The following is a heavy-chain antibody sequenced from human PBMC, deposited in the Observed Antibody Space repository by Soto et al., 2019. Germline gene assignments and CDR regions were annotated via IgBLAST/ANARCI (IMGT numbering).Heavy chain of an antibody. J-gene: IGHJ2*01. CDR3: ARATYYDFWMERYFDL. CDR2: ISSSGSTI. CDR1: GFTFSSYE. V-gene: IGHV3-48*03. D-gene: IGHD3-3*01. Sequence: EVQLVESGGGLVQPGGSLRLSCAASGFTFSSYEMNWVRQAPGKGLEWVSYISSSGSTIYYADSVKGRFTISRDNAKNSLYLQMNSLRAEDTAVYYCARATYYDFWMERYFDLWGRGTLVTVSS.